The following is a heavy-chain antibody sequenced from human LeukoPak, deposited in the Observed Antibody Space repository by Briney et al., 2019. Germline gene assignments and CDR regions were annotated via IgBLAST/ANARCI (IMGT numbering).Heavy chain of an antibody. D-gene: IGHD2-2*01. J-gene: IGHJ4*02. CDR3: ASQTGYCTSTSCSVDY. CDR2: ISSSGSTI. CDR1: GFTFSSYE. V-gene: IGHV3-48*03. Sequence: GGSLRLSSAASGFTFSSYEMNWVRQAPGKGLEWVSYISSSGSTIYYADSVKGRFTISRDNAKNSLYLQMNSLRAEDTAVYYCASQTGYCTSTSCSVDYWGQGTLVTVSS.